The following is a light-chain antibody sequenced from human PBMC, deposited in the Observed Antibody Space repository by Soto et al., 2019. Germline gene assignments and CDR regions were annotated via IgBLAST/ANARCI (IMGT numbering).Light chain of an antibody. J-gene: IGKJ2*01. CDR3: QQYNSYPYT. Sequence: DIQMTQSPSTLSASVGDRVTITCRASQSISSWLAWYQQKPGKAPKLLIYDASSLESGFPSRFSGSGSGTEFTLTIISLQPDDFATYYCQQYNSYPYTFGQGTKLEIK. CDR1: QSISSW. CDR2: DAS. V-gene: IGKV1-5*01.